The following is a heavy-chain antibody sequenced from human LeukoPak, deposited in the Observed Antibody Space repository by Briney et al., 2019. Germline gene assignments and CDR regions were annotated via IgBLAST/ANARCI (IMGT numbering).Heavy chain of an antibody. D-gene: IGHD4-23*01. Sequence: GGSLRLSCAASGFSFNNYAMSWVRQAPGQGLDWVSAISLAGCSTDDADTMKGRFTIYRDNYKNTLSLQMDGMRVEDTAVYYCAKDWTTVVTPKGYYFDSWGQGTLVTVSS. J-gene: IGHJ4*02. CDR2: ISLAGCST. CDR1: GFSFNNYA. V-gene: IGHV3-23*01. CDR3: AKDWTTVVTPKGYYFDS.